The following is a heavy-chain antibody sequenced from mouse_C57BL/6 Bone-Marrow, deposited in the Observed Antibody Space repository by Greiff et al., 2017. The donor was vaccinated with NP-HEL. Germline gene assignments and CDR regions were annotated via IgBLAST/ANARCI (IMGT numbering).Heavy chain of an antibody. CDR2: INYDGSST. J-gene: IGHJ4*01. CDR3: ARTFTTVVPYYAMDY. V-gene: IGHV5-16*01. CDR1: GFTFSDYY. D-gene: IGHD1-1*01. Sequence: EVMLVESEGGLVQPGSSMKLSCTASGFTFSDYYMAWVRQVPEKGLEWVANINYDGSSTYYLDSLKSRFIISRDNAKNILYLQMSSLKSEDTATYYCARTFTTVVPYYAMDYWGQGTSVTVSS.